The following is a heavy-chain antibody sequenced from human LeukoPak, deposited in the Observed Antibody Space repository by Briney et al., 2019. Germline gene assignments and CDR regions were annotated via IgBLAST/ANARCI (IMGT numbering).Heavy chain of an antibody. CDR3: ARLKVGEQWLVRWYNWFDP. V-gene: IGHV4-34*01. D-gene: IGHD6-19*01. CDR1: GGSISSYY. Sequence: NPSETLSLTCTVSGGSISSYYWSWIRQPPGKGLEWIGEINHSGSTNYNPSLKSRVTISVDTSKNQFSLKLSSVTAADTAVYYCARLKVGEQWLVRWYNWFDPWGQGTLVTVSS. J-gene: IGHJ5*02. CDR2: INHSGST.